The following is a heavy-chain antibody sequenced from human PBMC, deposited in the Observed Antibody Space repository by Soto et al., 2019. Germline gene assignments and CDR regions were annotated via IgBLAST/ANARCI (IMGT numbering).Heavy chain of an antibody. CDR1: GGSISSYY. CDR3: ARGPDGYYYDSSGYSGFDY. Sequence: SETLSLTCTVSGGSISSYYWSWIRQPAGKGLEWIGRIYTSGSTNYNPSLKSRVTMSVDTSKNQFSLKLSSVTAADTAVYYCARGPDGYYYDSSGYSGFDYWGQGTLVTVSS. J-gene: IGHJ4*02. V-gene: IGHV4-4*07. CDR2: IYTSGST. D-gene: IGHD3-22*01.